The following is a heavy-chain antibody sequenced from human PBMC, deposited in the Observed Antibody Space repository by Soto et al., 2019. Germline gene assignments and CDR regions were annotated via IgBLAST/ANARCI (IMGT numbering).Heavy chain of an antibody. CDR2: ISSTTNYI. CDR3: ARESEDLTPNFDY. Sequence: PGGSLRLSCAASGFTFTRYGMNWVRQAPGKGLEWVSSISSTTNYIYYADSMKGRFTVSRDNAKNSVYLEMNSLSAEDTALYYCARESEDLTPNFDYWGQGTLVTVSS. CDR1: GFTFTRYG. J-gene: IGHJ4*02. V-gene: IGHV3-21*01.